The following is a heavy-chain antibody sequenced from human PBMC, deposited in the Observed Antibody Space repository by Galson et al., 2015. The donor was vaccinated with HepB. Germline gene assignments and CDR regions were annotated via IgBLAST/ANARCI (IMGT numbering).Heavy chain of an antibody. J-gene: IGHJ6*03. CDR1: GFTFSSYS. CDR3: ARDGTTGGQWLRLGVYYYYMDV. V-gene: IGHV3-21*01. D-gene: IGHD5-12*01. CDR2: ISSGSSYI. Sequence: SLRLSCAASGFTFSSYSMNWVRQAPGKGLEWVSSISSGSSYIYYADSVKGRFTISRDNAKNSLYLQMNSLRAEDTAVYYCARDGTTGGQWLRLGVYYYYMDVWGKGTTVTVSS.